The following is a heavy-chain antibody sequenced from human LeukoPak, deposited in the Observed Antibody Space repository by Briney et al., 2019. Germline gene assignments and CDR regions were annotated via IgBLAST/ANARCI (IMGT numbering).Heavy chain of an antibody. Sequence: SETLSLTCTVSGGSISSYYWSWIRQPPGKGLEWIGYIYYSGSTNYNPSLKSRVTISVDTSKNQFSLKLSSVTAADTALYYCARYYYYYYGMDVWGQGTTVTVSS. CDR2: IYYSGST. CDR1: GGSISSYY. J-gene: IGHJ6*02. CDR3: ARYYYYYYGMDV. V-gene: IGHV4-59*08.